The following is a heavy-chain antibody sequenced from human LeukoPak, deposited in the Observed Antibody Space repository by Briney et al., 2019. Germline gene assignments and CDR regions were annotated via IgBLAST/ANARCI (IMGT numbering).Heavy chain of an antibody. CDR3: AREASHYYDSSGYRAPDAFDI. Sequence: SETLSLTCTVSGGSISIYYCSWIRQTPGKGLEWIGHIYHSASTNYNPSLKRRVTISVDKSKNQFSLKLSSVTAADTAVYYCAREASHYYDSSGYRAPDAFDIWGQGTMVTVSS. CDR1: GGSISIYY. D-gene: IGHD3-22*01. J-gene: IGHJ3*02. CDR2: IYHSAST. V-gene: IGHV4-59*12.